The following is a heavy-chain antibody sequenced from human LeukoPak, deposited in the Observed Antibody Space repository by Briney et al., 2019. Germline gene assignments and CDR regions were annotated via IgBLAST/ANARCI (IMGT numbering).Heavy chain of an antibody. V-gene: IGHV4-34*01. Sequence: SSETLSLTCTVYGGSFSGYYWSWIRQPPGKGLEWIGEINHSGSTNYNPSLKSRVTISVDTSKNQFSLKLSSVTAADTAVYYCARRSVRGVIRYWGQGTLVTVSS. CDR2: INHSGST. CDR3: ARRSVRGVIRY. CDR1: GGSFSGYY. D-gene: IGHD3-10*01. J-gene: IGHJ4*02.